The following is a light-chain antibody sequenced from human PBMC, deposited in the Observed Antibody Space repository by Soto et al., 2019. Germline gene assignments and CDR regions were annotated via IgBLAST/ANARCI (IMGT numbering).Light chain of an antibody. CDR1: ESSSRH. Sequence: DSQMAQSPSAKCASVGDRLTMRCRAAESSSRHLNWYQQKPGRAPDLLIYAASTLQNVVPSRFTGSGSGTESTLTITGLQLEDFATYYCQQDYSTLATFGQGTRLEIK. CDR2: AAS. V-gene: IGKV1-39*01. J-gene: IGKJ5*01. CDR3: QQDYSTLAT.